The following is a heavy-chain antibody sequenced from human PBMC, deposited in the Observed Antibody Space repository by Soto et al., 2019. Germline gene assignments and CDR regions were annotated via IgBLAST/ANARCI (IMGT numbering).Heavy chain of an antibody. CDR1: GDSVSSDSAA. Sequence: SQTLSLTCAISGDSVSSDSAAWNWIRQSPSRGLEWLGRTYYRSKWYNDYAVSVKSRITINPDTSKNQFSLQLNSVTPEDTAVYYCARDRTGGYSYGYGYYYYYGMDVWGQGTTVTVSS. D-gene: IGHD5-18*01. CDR3: ARDRTGGYSYGYGYYYYYGMDV. CDR2: TYYRSKWYN. V-gene: IGHV6-1*01. J-gene: IGHJ6*02.